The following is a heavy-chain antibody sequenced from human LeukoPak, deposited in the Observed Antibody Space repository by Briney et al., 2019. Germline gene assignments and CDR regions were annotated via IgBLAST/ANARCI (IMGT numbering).Heavy chain of an antibody. CDR2: INPSGGST. D-gene: IGHD5-18*01. CDR1: GYSFTSYY. J-gene: IGHJ4*02. Sequence: ASVKVSCKASGYSFTSYYIHWVRQAPGQGLEWMGIINPSGGSTTYAQRFQGRVTMTRDTSTSTVYMELSSLRSEDTAAYYCGRRGYSYDLSYWGQGTLVTVSS. CDR3: GRRGYSYDLSY. V-gene: IGHV1-46*01.